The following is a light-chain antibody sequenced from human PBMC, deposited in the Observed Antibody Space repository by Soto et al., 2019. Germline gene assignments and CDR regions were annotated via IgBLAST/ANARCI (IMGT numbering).Light chain of an antibody. CDR2: ATS. V-gene: IGKV3-15*01. CDR3: QQSGDWPLT. CDR1: QSVGNN. J-gene: IGKJ4*01. Sequence: EIVVTQSPATLSVSPGERATLSCRASQSVGNNFAWYQQKPCQAPRLLIFATSTRATGVPARFSGSGSGTDFTLTISSLQSEDFAGYSCQQSGDWPLTFGGGAQVEIE.